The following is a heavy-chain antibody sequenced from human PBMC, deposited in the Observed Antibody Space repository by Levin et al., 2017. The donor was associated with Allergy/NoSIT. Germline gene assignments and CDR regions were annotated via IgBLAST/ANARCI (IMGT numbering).Heavy chain of an antibody. CDR2: IKQDGSEK. V-gene: IGHV3-7*01. D-gene: IGHD4-17*01. J-gene: IGHJ4*02. CDR1: GFTFSSYW. CDR3: ARGGYGFYF. Sequence: PGGSLRLSCAASGFTFSSYWMSWVRQAPGKGLEWVAKIKQDGSEKYYVDSVKGRFTISRDNAKSSLFLQMNSLRAEDTAVYYCARGGYGFYFWGQGALVTVSS.